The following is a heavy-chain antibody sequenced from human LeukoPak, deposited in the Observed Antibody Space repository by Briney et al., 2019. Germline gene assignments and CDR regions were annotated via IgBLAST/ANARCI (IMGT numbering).Heavy chain of an antibody. CDR3: AREGRLGYYYYYYYMDV. J-gene: IGHJ6*03. V-gene: IGHV3-74*01. CDR1: GFTFSSYW. Sequence: GGSLRLACAASGFTFSSYWMHWVRQAPGKGLVWVSRINSDGSSTSYADSVKGRFTISRDNAKNTLYLQMNSLRAEDTAVYYCAREGRLGYYYYYYYMDVWGKGTTVTVSS. CDR2: INSDGSST. D-gene: IGHD7-27*01.